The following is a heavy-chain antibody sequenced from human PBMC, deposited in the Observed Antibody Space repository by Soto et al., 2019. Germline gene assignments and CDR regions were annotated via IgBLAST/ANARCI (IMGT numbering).Heavy chain of an antibody. CDR3: ARRRHYEWFDP. Sequence: SETLSLTCAVSGDSVISNWWWGWVRQSPGKGVEWIADMLYSGNTNYSPSLESRVTISVDTSKNQFSLKMTSMTAADTAVYYCARRRHYEWFDPWGQGTLVTVSS. J-gene: IGHJ5*02. V-gene: IGHV4-4*02. D-gene: IGHD4-17*01. CDR1: GDSVISNWW. CDR2: MLYSGNT.